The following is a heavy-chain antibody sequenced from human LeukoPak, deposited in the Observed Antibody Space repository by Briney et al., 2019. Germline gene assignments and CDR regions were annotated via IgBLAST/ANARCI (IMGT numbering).Heavy chain of an antibody. CDR3: VRDRLRADS. CDR2: IDWSGDST. J-gene: IGHJ4*02. CDR1: GFIFDSYD. Sequence: GGSLRLSCAASGFIFDSYDMLWVRQAPGKGLEWVATIDWSGDSTVYAHSVKGRFTISRDNARNSLYLQMNSLRAEDTAFYYCVRDRLRADSWGQGTLVTVSS. V-gene: IGHV3-20*04. D-gene: IGHD6-6*01.